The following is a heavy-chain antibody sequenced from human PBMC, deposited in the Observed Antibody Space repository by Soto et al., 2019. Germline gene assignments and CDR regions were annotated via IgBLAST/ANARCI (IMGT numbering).Heavy chain of an antibody. D-gene: IGHD2-2*01. CDR1: GFPFSTYW. J-gene: IGHJ6*02. V-gene: IGHV3-7*03. CDR3: ARVSCSTTSCPYYYYFGMDV. Sequence: PGGSLRLSCAVSGFPFSTYWMSWVRQAPGKGLEWVANIKQDGSEKYYVDSVKGRFTVSRDNAKNSLYLQMNNLRAEDTAVYYCARVSCSTTSCPYYYYFGMDVWGQGTTVT. CDR2: IKQDGSEK.